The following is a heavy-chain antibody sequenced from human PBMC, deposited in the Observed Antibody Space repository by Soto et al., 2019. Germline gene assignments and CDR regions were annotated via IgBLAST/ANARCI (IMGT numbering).Heavy chain of an antibody. CDR2: SIPIFGTA. CDR1: GGTFNNYP. Sequence: QVQLVQSGAEVKKPGSSVKVSCKASGGTFNNYPITWVRQAPGEGLEWMGGSIPIFGTANYAQKFQGRVTISVDESTSTAYMELSSLRSEDTAVYYCARGRGYSDDDHYYYFDMDVWGQGTTVTVPS. CDR3: ARGRGYSDDDHYYYFDMDV. V-gene: IGHV1-69*01. D-gene: IGHD5-18*01. J-gene: IGHJ6*02.